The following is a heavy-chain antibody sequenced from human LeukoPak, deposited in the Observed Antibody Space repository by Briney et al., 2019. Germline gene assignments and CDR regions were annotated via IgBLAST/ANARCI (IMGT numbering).Heavy chain of an antibody. V-gene: IGHV3-23*01. CDR3: AKRVRGVISPYYYYGMDV. D-gene: IGHD3-10*01. CDR2: ISGSGGST. Sequence: GGSLRLSCAASGFTFSSYAMSWVRQAPRKGLEWVSAISGSGGSTYYADSVKGRFTISRDNSKNTLYLQMNSLRAEDTAVYYCAKRVRGVISPYYYYGMDVWGKGTTVTVSS. CDR1: GFTFSSYA. J-gene: IGHJ6*04.